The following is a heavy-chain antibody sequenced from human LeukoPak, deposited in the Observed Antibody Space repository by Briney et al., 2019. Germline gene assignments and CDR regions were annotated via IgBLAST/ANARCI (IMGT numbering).Heavy chain of an antibody. J-gene: IGHJ6*02. CDR2: INPNSGGT. V-gene: IGHV1-2*02. CDR1: GYTFTGYY. Sequence: ASVKVTRKASGYTFTGYYMHWVRQAPGQGLEWMGWINPNSGGTNYAQKFQGRVTMTRDTSISTAYMELSRLRSDDTAVYYCASKVPIAAAGTPGGDYYYGMDVWGQGTTVTVSS. D-gene: IGHD6-13*01. CDR3: ASKVPIAAAGTPGGDYYYGMDV.